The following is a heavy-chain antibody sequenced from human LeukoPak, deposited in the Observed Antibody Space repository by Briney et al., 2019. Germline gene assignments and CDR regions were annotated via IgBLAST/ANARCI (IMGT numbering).Heavy chain of an antibody. CDR2: INPYSGAT. CDR1: GYTFTGYY. CDR3: ARDHKTTVGMEAY. Sequence: ASVKVSCKASGYTFTGYYMHWVRQAPGQGLEWMGWINPYSGATNYAQKFQGRVTMTRDTSISTAYMELSRLGSDDTAVYFCARDHKTTVGMEAYWGQGTLVTVSS. J-gene: IGHJ4*02. V-gene: IGHV1-2*02. D-gene: IGHD4-17*01.